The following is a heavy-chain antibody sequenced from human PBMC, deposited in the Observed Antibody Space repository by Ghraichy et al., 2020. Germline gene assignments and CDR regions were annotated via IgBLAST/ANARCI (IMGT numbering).Heavy chain of an antibody. CDR2: VWYDGGNK. CDR1: GFTFNNHG. J-gene: IGHJ4*01. V-gene: IGHV3-33*06. D-gene: IGHD3-10*01. Sequence: GGSLRLSCAASGFTFNNHGMQWVRQAPGKGLEWVAVVWYDGGNKYYGDSVKGRFTISRDNSRNTLYLQMNSLRVEDTAVYYCAKDPHEGNYGSGSYYSFDYWAHGGLVIFSS. CDR3: AKDPHEGNYGSGSYYSFDY.